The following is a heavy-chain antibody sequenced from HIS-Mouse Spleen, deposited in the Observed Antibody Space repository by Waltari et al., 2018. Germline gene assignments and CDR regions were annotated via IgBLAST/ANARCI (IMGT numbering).Heavy chain of an antibody. CDR2: IDWDDDK. D-gene: IGHD6-19*01. CDR3: ARIAEGYTSGWYAFDY. Sequence: QVTLRESGPALVKPTQTLTLTCTFSGFSLSTSGMGVSWIRQPPGKALEWLARIDWDDDKYYSTSLKTRLTISRDISKNQVVLTMTNMDPLDTATYYCARIAEGYTSGWYAFDYWGQGTLVTVSS. CDR1: GFSLSTSGMG. V-gene: IGHV2-70*15. J-gene: IGHJ4*02.